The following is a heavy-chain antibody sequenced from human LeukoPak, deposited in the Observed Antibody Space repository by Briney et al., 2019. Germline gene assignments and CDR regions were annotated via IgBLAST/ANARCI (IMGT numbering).Heavy chain of an antibody. CDR2: IYYSGST. CDR1: GGSISSSSYY. D-gene: IGHD3-22*01. J-gene: IGHJ5*02. Sequence: SETLSLTCTVSGGSISSSSYYWGWIRQPPGKGLEWIGSIYYSGSTYYNPSLKSRVTISVDTSKNQFSLKLSSVTAADTAVYYCASKYYYDSSGYYPNWFDPWGQGTLVTVSS. CDR3: ASKYYYDSSGYYPNWFDP. V-gene: IGHV4-39*01.